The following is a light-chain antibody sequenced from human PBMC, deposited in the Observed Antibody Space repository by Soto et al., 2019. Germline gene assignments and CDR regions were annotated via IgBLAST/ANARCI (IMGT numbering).Light chain of an antibody. CDR2: TGS. Sequence: DIQMTQSPSSGSASVGDRVSITCRASQGISNWLAWYQQKPGRAPKLLIYTGSSLQSGVSSRFSGTGSGTEFTLTISSLQAEDVATYYCQQANSFPLTFGGGTKVEIK. V-gene: IGKV1-12*01. J-gene: IGKJ4*01. CDR1: QGISNW. CDR3: QQANSFPLT.